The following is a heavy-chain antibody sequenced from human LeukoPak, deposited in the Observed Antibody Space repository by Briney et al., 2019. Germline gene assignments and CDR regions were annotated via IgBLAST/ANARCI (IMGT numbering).Heavy chain of an antibody. J-gene: IGHJ4*02. Sequence: ASVKVSRKASGYTFTSYGISWVRQAPGQGLEWMGWISAYNGNTNYAQKFQGRVTMTRDTSISTAYMELSRLRSDDTAVYYCARGRIAAAGPTFDYWGQGTLVTVSS. D-gene: IGHD6-13*01. V-gene: IGHV1-18*01. CDR2: ISAYNGNT. CDR3: ARGRIAAAGPTFDY. CDR1: GYTFTSYG.